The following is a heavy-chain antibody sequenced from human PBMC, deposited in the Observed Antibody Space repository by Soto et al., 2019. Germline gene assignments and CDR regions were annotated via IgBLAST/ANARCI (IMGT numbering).Heavy chain of an antibody. Sequence: QVQLVQSGAEVKKPGASVKVSCKASGYTFTSYGISWVRQAPGQGLEWMGWISAYIGNTNYAQKLQGRVTMTTDTSTSKAYMELRRLRSDVTAVDYCARDTLKYDFWSGYYANWFDPWGQGTLVTVSS. CDR1: GYTFTSYG. CDR2: ISAYIGNT. V-gene: IGHV1-18*01. D-gene: IGHD3-3*01. J-gene: IGHJ5*02. CDR3: ARDTLKYDFWSGYYANWFDP.